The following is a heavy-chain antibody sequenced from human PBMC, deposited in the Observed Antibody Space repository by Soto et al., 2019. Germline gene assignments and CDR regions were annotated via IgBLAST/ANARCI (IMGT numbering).Heavy chain of an antibody. CDR3: AKDRRVAGTGEVLDY. J-gene: IGHJ4*02. CDR2: ISGSGGST. CDR1: GFTFSSYA. D-gene: IGHD6-19*01. V-gene: IGHV3-23*01. Sequence: TGGSLRLSCAASGFTFSSYAMSWVRQAPGKGLEWVSAISGSGGSTYYADSVKGRFTISRDNSKNTLYLQMNSLRAEDTAVYYCAKDRRVAGTGEVLDYWGQGTLVTVSS.